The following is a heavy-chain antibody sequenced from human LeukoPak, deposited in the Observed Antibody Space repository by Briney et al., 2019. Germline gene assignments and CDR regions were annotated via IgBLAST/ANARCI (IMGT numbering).Heavy chain of an antibody. V-gene: IGHV3-7*01. CDR1: GFTFSSYW. J-gene: IGHJ4*02. CDR3: ARDRWDWLVLVDYFDY. D-gene: IGHD3/OR15-3a*01. CDR2: IKQDGSEK. Sequence: PGGSLRLSCAASGFTFSSYWMSWVRQAPGKGLEWVAYIKQDGSEKYYVDSVKGRFTISRDNAKNSLYLQMNSLRAEDTAVYYCARDRWDWLVLVDYFDYWGQGTLVTVSS.